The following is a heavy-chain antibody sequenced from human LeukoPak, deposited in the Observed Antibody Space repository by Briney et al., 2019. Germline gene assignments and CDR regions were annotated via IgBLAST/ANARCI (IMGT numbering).Heavy chain of an antibody. CDR3: AKDRSVLWFGELLFDP. V-gene: IGHV3-43D*03. J-gene: IGHJ5*02. CDR2: ISWDGGST. CDR1: GFTFDDYA. D-gene: IGHD3-10*01. Sequence: PGGSLRLSCAASGFTFDDYAMHWVRQAPGKGLEWVSLISWDGGSTYYADSVKGRFTISRGNSKNSLYLQMNSLRAEDTALYYCAKDRSVLWFGELLFDPWGQGTLVTVSS.